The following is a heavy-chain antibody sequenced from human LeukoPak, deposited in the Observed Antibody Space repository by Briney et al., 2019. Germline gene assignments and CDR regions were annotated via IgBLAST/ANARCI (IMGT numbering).Heavy chain of an antibody. D-gene: IGHD3-9*01. CDR3: ARAYDILTEAEDY. V-gene: IGHV3-30-3*01. J-gene: IGHJ4*02. CDR1: GFTFSSYA. Sequence: GRSLRLSCAASGFTFSSYAMHWVRQAPGKGLEWVAVISYDGSNKYYADSVKGRFTISRDNSKNTLYLQMNSLRDEDTAVYYCARAYDILTEAEDYWGQGTLVTVSS. CDR2: ISYDGSNK.